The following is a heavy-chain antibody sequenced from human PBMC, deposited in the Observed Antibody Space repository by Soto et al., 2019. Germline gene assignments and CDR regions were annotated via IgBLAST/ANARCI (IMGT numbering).Heavy chain of an antibody. CDR3: ARGTAYYDFWSGYYANWFDP. CDR1: GFTFSSYW. J-gene: IGHJ5*02. CDR2: INSDGSST. Sequence: PGGSLRLSCAASGFTFSSYWMHWVRQAPGKGLVWVSRINSDGSSTSYADSVKGRFTISRDNAKNTLYLQMNSLRAEDTAVYYCARGTAYYDFWSGYYANWFDPWGQGTLVTVSS. V-gene: IGHV3-74*01. D-gene: IGHD3-3*01.